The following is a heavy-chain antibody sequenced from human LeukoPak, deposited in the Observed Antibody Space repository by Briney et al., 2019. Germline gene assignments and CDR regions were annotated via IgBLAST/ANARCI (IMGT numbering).Heavy chain of an antibody. CDR2: IGGGVSGT. CDR3: AKFIPLVGTTKGYFDS. J-gene: IGHJ4*02. Sequence: GGSLRLSCAASGFIFSSYTISWVRQAPGKGLEWVSGIGGGVSGTYYVDSVKARFTISRDNSKNTVYLQMNSLRAEDTALYYCAKFIPLVGTTKGYFDSGGQGTLVTVSS. D-gene: IGHD1-26*01. CDR1: GFIFSSYT. V-gene: IGHV3-23*01.